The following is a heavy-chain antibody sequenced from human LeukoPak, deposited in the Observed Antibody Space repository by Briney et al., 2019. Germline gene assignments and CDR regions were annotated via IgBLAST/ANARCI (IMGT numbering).Heavy chain of an antibody. D-gene: IGHD6-19*01. CDR1: GGSINNYY. CDR2: IHYNGNT. J-gene: IGHJ6*02. CDR3: ARAPTAVTGSAYYYGMDV. V-gene: IGHV4-59*01. Sequence: SETLSLTCTVSGGSINNYYWSWLRQPPGKGLEWIGYIHYNGNTNFNPSLKSRVTISVDTSKNQFSLILVSVTAADTAVYYCARAPTAVTGSAYYYGMDVWGQGTTVTVAS.